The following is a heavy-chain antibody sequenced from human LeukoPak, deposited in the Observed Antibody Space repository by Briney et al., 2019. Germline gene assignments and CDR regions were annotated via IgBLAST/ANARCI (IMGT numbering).Heavy chain of an antibody. Sequence: ASVKVSCKASGYTFTSYGISWVRQAPGQGLEWMGWISAHNGNTNYAQKLQGRVTMTTDTSTSTAYMELRSLRSDDTAVYYCAREESVVPAMNYFDYWGQGTLVTVSS. V-gene: IGHV1-18*01. CDR1: GYTFTSYG. CDR3: AREESVVPAMNYFDY. D-gene: IGHD2-2*01. J-gene: IGHJ4*02. CDR2: ISAHNGNT.